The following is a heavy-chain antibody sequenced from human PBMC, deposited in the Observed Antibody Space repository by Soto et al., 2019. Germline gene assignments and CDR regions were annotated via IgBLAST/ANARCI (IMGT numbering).Heavy chain of an antibody. CDR2: IYQSGST. Sequence: QLQLQESGSGLVKPSQTLSLTCAVSGGSISSGGYSWSWIRQPPGKGLEWIGYIYQSGSTYYNPSLKTRATTPVDRTKNQFSPKLSSVTAADTAVYYCARVPDRWGQGTLVTVSS. J-gene: IGHJ5*02. D-gene: IGHD2-2*01. V-gene: IGHV4-30-2*01. CDR1: GGSISSGGYS. CDR3: ARVPDR.